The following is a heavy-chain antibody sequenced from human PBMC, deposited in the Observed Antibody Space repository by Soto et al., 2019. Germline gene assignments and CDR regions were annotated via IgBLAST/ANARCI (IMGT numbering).Heavy chain of an antibody. CDR3: ARDELGYCSGGSCYRTYYYYGMDV. D-gene: IGHD2-15*01. V-gene: IGHV4-59*01. CDR1: GGTISSYY. CDR2: IYYSGST. J-gene: IGHJ6*02. Sequence: SDTLSLTCTVSGGTISSYYWSWIRQPPGKGLEWIGYIYYSGSTNYNPSLKSRVTISVDTSKNQFSLKLSSVTAADTAVYYCARDELGYCSGGSCYRTYYYYGMDVWGQGTTVT.